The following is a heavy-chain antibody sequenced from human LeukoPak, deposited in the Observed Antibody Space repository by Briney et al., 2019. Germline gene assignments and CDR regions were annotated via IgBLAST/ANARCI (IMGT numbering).Heavy chain of an antibody. D-gene: IGHD3-10*01. Sequence: PGGSLRLSCAASGFTFSSHEMNWVRQAPGKGLEWVSYISSSGSTKYYADSVKGRFTISRDSAKNSLYLQMNSLRAEDTAVYYCARDGFGELLGEVFDYWGQGTLVTVSS. CDR1: GFTFSSHE. CDR3: ARDGFGELLGEVFDY. J-gene: IGHJ4*02. CDR2: ISSSGSTK. V-gene: IGHV3-48*03.